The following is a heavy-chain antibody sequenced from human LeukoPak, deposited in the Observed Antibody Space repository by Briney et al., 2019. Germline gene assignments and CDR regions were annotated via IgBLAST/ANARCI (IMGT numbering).Heavy chain of an antibody. Sequence: GASVKVSCKASGYTFTGYYMHWVRQAPGQGLEWMGWINPNSGGTNYAQKFQGRVTMTRDTSISTAYMELSRLRFDDTAVYYCAREGDVDIVATITFDPWGQGTLVTVSS. J-gene: IGHJ5*02. V-gene: IGHV1-2*02. CDR2: INPNSGGT. CDR1: GYTFTGYY. CDR3: AREGDVDIVATITFDP. D-gene: IGHD5-12*01.